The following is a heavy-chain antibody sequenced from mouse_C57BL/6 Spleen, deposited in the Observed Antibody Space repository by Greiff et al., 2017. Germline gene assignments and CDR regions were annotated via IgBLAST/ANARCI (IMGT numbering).Heavy chain of an antibody. CDR3: ARFPSTVVATDYFDY. Sequence: VQLQQPGAELVKPGASVKLSCKASGYTFTSYWMQWVKQRPGQGLEWIGEIDPSDSYTNYNQKFKGKATLTVDTSSSTAYMQLSSLTSEDSAVYYCARFPSTVVATDYFDYWGQGTTLTVSS. D-gene: IGHD1-1*01. CDR1: GYTFTSYW. J-gene: IGHJ2*01. CDR2: IDPSDSYT. V-gene: IGHV1-50*01.